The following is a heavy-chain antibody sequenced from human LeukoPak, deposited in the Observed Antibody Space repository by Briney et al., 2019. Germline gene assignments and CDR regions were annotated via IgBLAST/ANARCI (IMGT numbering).Heavy chain of an antibody. CDR2: INWNGGTT. CDR3: ARGASVGGTTGYYYCGMDV. Sequence: GGSLRLSCAASGFTFEDYGMSWVRQAPGKGLEWVSGINWNGGTTGYADSVKGRFTISRDNAKNSLYLQMNSLRAEDTALYYCARGASVGGTTGYYYCGMDVWGQGTTVTVSS. D-gene: IGHD1-26*01. CDR1: GFTFEDYG. J-gene: IGHJ6*02. V-gene: IGHV3-20*04.